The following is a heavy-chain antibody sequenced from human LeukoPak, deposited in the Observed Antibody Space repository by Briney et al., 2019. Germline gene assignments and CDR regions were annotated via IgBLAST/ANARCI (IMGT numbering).Heavy chain of an antibody. CDR1: GSSVSSGSYY. CDR2: IYYSGST. J-gene: IGHJ3*02. D-gene: IGHD3-9*01. Sequence: PSETLSLTCTVSGSSVSSGSYYWSWIRQPPGKGLEWIGYIYYSGSTNYNPSLKSRVTISVDTSKNQFSLKLSSVTAADTAVYYCATARYHHDILTGPFDIWGQGTMVTVSS. CDR3: ATARYHHDILTGPFDI. V-gene: IGHV4-61*01.